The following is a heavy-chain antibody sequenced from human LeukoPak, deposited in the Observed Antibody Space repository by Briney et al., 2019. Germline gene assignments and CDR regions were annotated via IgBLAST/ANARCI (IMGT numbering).Heavy chain of an antibody. Sequence: ASVKVSRKASGYTFTDYYMHWVRQAPGQGLEWMGWINPISAGGTSYAQKFQDRVTLTRDTSISTVYMELSRLRSDDTAVYYCARHPNLDYWGQGTLVIVSS. CDR3: ARHPNLDY. V-gene: IGHV1-2*02. J-gene: IGHJ4*02. CDR1: GYTFTDYY. CDR2: INPISAGGT.